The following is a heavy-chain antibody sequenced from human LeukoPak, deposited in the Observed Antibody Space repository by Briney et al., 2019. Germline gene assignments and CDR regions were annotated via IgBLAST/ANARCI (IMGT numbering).Heavy chain of an antibody. J-gene: IGHJ5*02. CDR1: GFTFSSYA. Sequence: GRSLRLSCAASGFTFSSYAMHWVRQAPGKGLEWVAFIRDDASDKYYADSVKGRFTISRDNSENTLYLQMNSLRVEDTAVYYCAKDQAHHHSSGSLYDPWGRGSLVTVSS. D-gene: IGHD3-22*01. V-gene: IGHV3-30*02. CDR3: AKDQAHHHSSGSLYDP. CDR2: IRDDASDK.